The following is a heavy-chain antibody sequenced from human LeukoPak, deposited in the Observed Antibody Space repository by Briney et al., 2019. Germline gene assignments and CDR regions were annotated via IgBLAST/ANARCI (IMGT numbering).Heavy chain of an antibody. CDR1: GYTFTTYA. CDR2: INAGNGDA. V-gene: IGHV1-3*01. D-gene: IGHD3-22*01. J-gene: IGHJ4*02. CDR3: ARDGVFDYDSSGYYDY. Sequence: ASVKVSCKASGYTFTTYAIHWVRQAPGRSLEWMGRINAGNGDAKYSQNFHDRITITRDTPASTVYMELTSLRSEDTAVYYCARDGVFDYDSSGYYDYWGQGTLVTVSS.